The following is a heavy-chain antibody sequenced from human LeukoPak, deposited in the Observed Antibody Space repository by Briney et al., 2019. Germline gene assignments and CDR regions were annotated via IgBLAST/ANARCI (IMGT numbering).Heavy chain of an antibody. Sequence: GGSLRLSCAASGFAFSGDNMNWVRQAPGNGLEWVSFIGAGGSYIRYADSVKGRFTISRDNAKNSLFLQMNSLRAEDTAMYFCARDQAIAIRAYDIWGQGTMVTVSS. CDR1: GFAFSGDN. CDR3: ARDQAIAIRAYDI. CDR2: IGAGGSYI. V-gene: IGHV3-21*01. J-gene: IGHJ3*02. D-gene: IGHD2-21*01.